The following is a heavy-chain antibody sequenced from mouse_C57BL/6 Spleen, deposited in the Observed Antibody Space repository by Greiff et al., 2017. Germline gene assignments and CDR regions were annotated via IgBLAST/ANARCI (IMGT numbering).Heavy chain of an antibody. V-gene: IGHV14-4*01. CDR3: TIRSYYGGRDWYLDV. CDR1: GFNIKDDY. J-gene: IGHJ1*03. Sequence: VQLQQSGAELVRPGASVKLSCTASGFNIKDDYMHWVKQRPEQGLEWIGWIDPEDGDTEYASKFQGKATITADTSSNTAYLQLSSLTSEDTAVYYWTIRSYYGGRDWYLDVWGTGTTVTVSS. D-gene: IGHD1-1*01. CDR2: IDPEDGDT.